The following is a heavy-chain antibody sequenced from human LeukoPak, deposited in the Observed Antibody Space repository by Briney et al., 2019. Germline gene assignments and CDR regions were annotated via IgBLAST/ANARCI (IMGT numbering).Heavy chain of an antibody. Sequence: GGSLRLSCAASGFTFSSYGMHWVRQAPGKGLEWVAVIWYDGNNKYYADSVKGRFTISRDNSKNTLYLQMNSLRAEDTAVYYCARRSGSYYYFDYWGQGTLVTVSS. CDR3: ARRSGSYYYFDY. J-gene: IGHJ4*02. V-gene: IGHV3-33*01. D-gene: IGHD1-26*01. CDR1: GFTFSSYG. CDR2: IWYDGNNK.